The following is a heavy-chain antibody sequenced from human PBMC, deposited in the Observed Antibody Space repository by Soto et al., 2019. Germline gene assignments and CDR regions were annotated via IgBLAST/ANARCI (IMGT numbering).Heavy chain of an antibody. CDR2: IYSGGST. V-gene: IGHV3-66*02. D-gene: IGHD3-3*01. Sequence: PGGSLRLSCAASGLTVSSNYMSWVRQAPGKGLEWVSVIYSGGSTYYADSVKGRFTISRDNSKNTLYPQMNSLRAEDTAVYYCTLPYYDFWSGYYPPFDYWGQGTLVTVSS. CDR1: GLTVSSNY. J-gene: IGHJ4*02. CDR3: TLPYYDFWSGYYPPFDY.